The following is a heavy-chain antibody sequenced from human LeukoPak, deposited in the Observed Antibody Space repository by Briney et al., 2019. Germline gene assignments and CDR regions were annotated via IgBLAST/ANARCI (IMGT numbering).Heavy chain of an antibody. V-gene: IGHV7-4-1*02. CDR3: ASTGWVTNYYYGMDV. Sequence: ASVKVSCKASGYTFTSYAMNWVRQAPGQGLEWMGWINTNTGNPTYAQGFTGRFVFSLDTSVSTAYLQISSLKAEDTAVYYCASTGWVTNYYYGMDVWGQGTTVTVSS. J-gene: IGHJ6*02. CDR1: GYTFTSYA. D-gene: IGHD3-3*01. CDR2: INTNTGNP.